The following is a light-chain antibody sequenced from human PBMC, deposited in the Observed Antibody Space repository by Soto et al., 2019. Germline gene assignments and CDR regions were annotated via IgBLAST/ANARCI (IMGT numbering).Light chain of an antibody. CDR1: TGTVTSGHY. CDR2: DTN. CDR3: LLSYSGARGV. J-gene: IGLJ2*01. Sequence: QAVVTQEPSLTVSPGGTVTLTCGSRTGTVTSGHYPFWFQQKAGQAPKTLIYDTNKRHSWTPARFSGSLLGGKAALTLSTAQPEDEADYYCLLSYSGARGVFGGGTKVTVL. V-gene: IGLV7-46*01.